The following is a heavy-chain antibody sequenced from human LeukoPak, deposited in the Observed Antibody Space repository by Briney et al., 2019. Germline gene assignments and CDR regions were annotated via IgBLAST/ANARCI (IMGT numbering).Heavy chain of an antibody. CDR1: GYTFSSYG. D-gene: IGHD5-24*01. Sequence: ASVKVSCKASGYTFSSYGISWVRQAPGQGLEWMGWISAYNGNTDYAQKLQGRVTMTTDTSTSTAYMELSRLRSDDTAVYYCAIQRWLQSDVDYWGQGTLVTVSS. CDR2: ISAYNGNT. CDR3: AIQRWLQSDVDY. V-gene: IGHV1-18*01. J-gene: IGHJ4*02.